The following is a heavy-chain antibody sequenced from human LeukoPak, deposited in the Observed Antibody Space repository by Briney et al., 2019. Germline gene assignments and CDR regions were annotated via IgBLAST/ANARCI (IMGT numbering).Heavy chain of an antibody. CDR3: ARSQRTSIAARPAYYYYYYMDV. D-gene: IGHD6-6*01. CDR1: GGSISSSSYY. Sequence: SETLSLTCTVSGGSISSSSYYWGWIRPPPGKGLEWIGSIYYSGSTYYNPSLKSRVTISVDTSKNQFSLKLSSVTAADTAVYYCARSQRTSIAARPAYYYYYYMDVWGKGTTVTVSS. J-gene: IGHJ6*03. V-gene: IGHV4-39*07. CDR2: IYYSGST.